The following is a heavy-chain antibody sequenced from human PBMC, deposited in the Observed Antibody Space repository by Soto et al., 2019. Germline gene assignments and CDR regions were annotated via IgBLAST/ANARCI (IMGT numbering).Heavy chain of an antibody. D-gene: IGHD2-15*01. J-gene: IGHJ4*02. CDR3: ATDKYCSGGSCYVPVDY. Sequence: EVQLLESGGGLVQPGGSLRLSCAASGFTFSSYAMSWVRQAPGKGLEWVSAISGSGGSTYYADSVKGRFTISRDNSKNTLYLQMNSLRAEDTAVYYCATDKYCSGGSCYVPVDYWGQGTLVTVSS. V-gene: IGHV3-23*01. CDR2: ISGSGGST. CDR1: GFTFSSYA.